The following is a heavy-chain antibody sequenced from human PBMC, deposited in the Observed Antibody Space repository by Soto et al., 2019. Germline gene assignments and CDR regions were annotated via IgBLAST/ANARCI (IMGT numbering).Heavy chain of an antibody. V-gene: IGHV3-23*01. CDR2: ITTTGANS. D-gene: IGHD6-13*01. J-gene: IGHJ4*02. Sequence: GGSLRLSCAASGFTFSIFWMSWVRQAPGKGLEWVSTITTTGANSYYADSVKGRFTISRDNSKNTLCLQMNSLRAEDTAIYYCAKSPVSSWSSVDYWGQGALVTVSS. CDR1: GFTFSIFW. CDR3: AKSPVSSWSSVDY.